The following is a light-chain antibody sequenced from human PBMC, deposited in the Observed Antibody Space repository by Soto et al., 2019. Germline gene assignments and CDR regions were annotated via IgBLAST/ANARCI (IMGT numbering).Light chain of an antibody. V-gene: IGKV1-5*01. CDR2: DAS. Sequence: DIPMTQSPSTLSASVGDRVTITCRASQSISSWLAWYQQKPGKAPKILIYDASNLESGVPSRFSGSGSGTEFTLTISRLQPDDFETYYCQQYNSYPITFGQGTRLEIK. J-gene: IGKJ5*01. CDR1: QSISSW. CDR3: QQYNSYPIT.